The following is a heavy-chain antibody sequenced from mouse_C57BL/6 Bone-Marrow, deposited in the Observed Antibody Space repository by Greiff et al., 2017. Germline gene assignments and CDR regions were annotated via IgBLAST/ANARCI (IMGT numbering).Heavy chain of an antibody. D-gene: IGHD2-2*01. CDR2: IDPSDSYT. V-gene: IGHV1-69*01. CDR1: GYTFTSYW. CDR3: ARYYGYDLDY. Sequence: QVQLQQPGAELVMPGASVKLSCKASGYTFTSYWMHWVKQRPGQGLEWIGEIDPSDSYTNYNQKFKGKSTLTVDTSSSTAYMQLSSLTSEDSAVYYCARYYGYDLDYWGQDATLTVSS. J-gene: IGHJ2*01.